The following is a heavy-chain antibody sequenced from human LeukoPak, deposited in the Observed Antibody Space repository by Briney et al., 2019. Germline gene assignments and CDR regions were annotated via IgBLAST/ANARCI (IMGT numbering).Heavy chain of an antibody. CDR1: GGSISSGDYY. CDR2: IYYSGST. CDR3: ARGTYYDFWSGYTNWFAA. V-gene: IGHV4-30-4*08. J-gene: IGHJ5*02. D-gene: IGHD3-3*01. Sequence: PSETLSLTCTVSGGSISSGDYYRSWIRQPPGKGLEGIGYIYYSGSTYYNPSLKSRVTILVDTSKNQFSLQLSSATAADTAVYYCARGTYYDFWSGYTNWFAACSEGTLVTASS.